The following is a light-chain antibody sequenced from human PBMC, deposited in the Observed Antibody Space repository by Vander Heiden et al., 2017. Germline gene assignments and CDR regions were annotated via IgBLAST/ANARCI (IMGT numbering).Light chain of an antibody. CDR3: QQYYDTPLT. CDR1: QSGFYSSNNKNY. J-gene: IGKJ3*01. CDR2: WAS. V-gene: IGKV4-1*01. Sequence: DIVMPQSPVSLSVSLGERATINCRSNQSGFYSSNNKNYLAWYQQKPGQAPKLLIYWASTRASGVPDRFSGSGSGTDFTLTISSLQAEDRALYYCQQYYDTPLTFGPGTKVDIK.